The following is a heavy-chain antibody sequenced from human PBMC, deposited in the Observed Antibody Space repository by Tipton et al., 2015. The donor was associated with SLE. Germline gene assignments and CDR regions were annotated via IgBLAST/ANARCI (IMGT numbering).Heavy chain of an antibody. J-gene: IGHJ3*01. V-gene: IGHV4-61*02. Sequence: TLSLTCTVSGASIKSGSYFWPWIRQPAGKGLEWIWRMFSSGDTNHNPSLKSRLTMSVDTTKNQLSLTVNSVTAADTAVYYCARENVAADGALDVWGQGTMVTVSS. CDR1: GASIKSGSYF. D-gene: IGHD6-13*01. CDR2: MFSSGDT. CDR3: ARENVAADGALDV.